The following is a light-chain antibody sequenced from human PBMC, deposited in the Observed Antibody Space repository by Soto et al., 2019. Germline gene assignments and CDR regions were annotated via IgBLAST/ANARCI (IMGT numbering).Light chain of an antibody. Sequence: QPASVSGSPGQSISISCTGTSSDIGAFTFVSWYQQHPGKVPKLMIFDANRRPSGVSDRFSGSKSGNTASLTISGLQAEDEGDYYCSSYTSSSTHVFGSGTKLTVL. CDR1: SSDIGAFTF. CDR2: DAN. J-gene: IGLJ1*01. V-gene: IGLV2-14*03. CDR3: SSYTSSSTHV.